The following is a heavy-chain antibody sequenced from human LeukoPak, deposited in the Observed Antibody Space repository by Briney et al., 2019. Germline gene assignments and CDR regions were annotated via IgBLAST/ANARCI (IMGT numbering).Heavy chain of an antibody. CDR2: ISADNGNT. V-gene: IGHV1-18*01. D-gene: IGHD3-22*01. CDR3: ARAPPQYASRGYYYVAPYYYYYGMDV. J-gene: IGHJ6*02. Sequence: GASVKVSCKASGYTFTSYGISWVRQAPGQGLEWMGGISADNGNTNYAQKLQGRVTMTTDTSTSTAYMELRSLRSDDTAVYYCARAPPQYASRGYYYVAPYYYYYGMDVWGQGTTVTVSS. CDR1: GYTFTSYG.